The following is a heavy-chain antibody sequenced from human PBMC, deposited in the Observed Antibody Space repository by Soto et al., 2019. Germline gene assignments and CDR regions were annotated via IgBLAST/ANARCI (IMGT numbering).Heavy chain of an antibody. J-gene: IGHJ6*04. CDR3: AKADGSGTSYIPRWYIAA. CDR2: ISSNSDTK. CDR1: GFMFDDYG. D-gene: IGHD3-10*01. V-gene: IGHV3-9*01. Sequence: EVKLVESGGGLVHPGRSLRLSCTVSGFMFDDYGMHWVRQAPGKGLEWVSGISSNSDTKGYADSVKGRFTISRDNAKNSLYLQMNNLRPEDTALYHCAKADGSGTSYIPRWYIAAWGKGTTVIVSS.